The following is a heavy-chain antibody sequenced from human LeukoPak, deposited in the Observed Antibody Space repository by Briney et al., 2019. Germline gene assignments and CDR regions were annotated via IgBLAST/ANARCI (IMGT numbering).Heavy chain of an antibody. CDR1: GFTFSSYS. D-gene: IGHD5-24*01. Sequence: GGSLRLSCAASGFTFSSYSMNGVRQAPGKGLEWVSSISSSSYIYCADSVKGRFTISRDNAKNSLYLQMNSLRAEDTAVYYCARDRDGYNLSYFDYWGQGTLVTVSS. CDR2: ISSSSYI. J-gene: IGHJ4*02. V-gene: IGHV3-21*01. CDR3: ARDRDGYNLSYFDY.